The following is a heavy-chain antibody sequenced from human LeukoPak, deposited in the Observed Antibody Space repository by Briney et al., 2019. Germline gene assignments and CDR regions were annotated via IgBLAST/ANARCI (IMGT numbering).Heavy chain of an antibody. CDR3: ARATIFVDY. D-gene: IGHD3-3*01. CDR1: GFTFSSYW. CDR2: INEDGSKQ. V-gene: IGHV3-7*04. Sequence: GGSLRLSCVASGFTFSSYWMTWVRQAPGKGLEWVANINEDGSKQYSVDSVEGRFTMSRDNAKNSLYLQMDSLRVEDTAVYYCARATIFVDYWGQGTLVTVSS. J-gene: IGHJ4*02.